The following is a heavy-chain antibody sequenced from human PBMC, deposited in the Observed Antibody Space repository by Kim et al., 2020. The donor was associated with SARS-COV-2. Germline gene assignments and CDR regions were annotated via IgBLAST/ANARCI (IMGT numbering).Heavy chain of an antibody. V-gene: IGHV4-34*01. J-gene: IGHJ4*02. D-gene: IGHD6-19*01. CDR1: GGSFSGYY. CDR3: ARGRAVAGRRLHTKIDY. Sequence: SETLSLTCAVYGGSFSGYYWSWIRQPPGKGLEWIGEINHSGSTNYNPSLKSRVTISVDTSKNQFSLKLSSVTAADTAVYYCARGRAVAGRRLHTKIDYWGQGTLVTVSS. CDR2: INHSGST.